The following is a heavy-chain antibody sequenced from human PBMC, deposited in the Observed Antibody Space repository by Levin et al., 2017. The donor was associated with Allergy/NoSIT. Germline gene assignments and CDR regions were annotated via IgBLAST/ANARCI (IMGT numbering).Heavy chain of an antibody. D-gene: IGHD6-19*01. Sequence: LSLTCAASGFSFYTSSMTWVRRAPGKGLEWVSSIGRRGTDTFYAEFVKGRFTVSRDNSRDTLSLQMTSLRAEDTAIYYCAKGGIAEPGQLADWGLGTLVTVSS. CDR2: IGRRGTDT. CDR1: GFSFYTSS. J-gene: IGHJ4*02. CDR3: AKGGIAEPGQLAD. V-gene: IGHV3-23*01.